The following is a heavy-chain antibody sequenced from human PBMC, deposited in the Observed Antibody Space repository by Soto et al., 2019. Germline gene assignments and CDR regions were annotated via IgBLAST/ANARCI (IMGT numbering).Heavy chain of an antibody. CDR3: ARGLRVFYSLFSFEQRFDY. Sequence: SETLSLTCTVSGGSISSGGYYWNWIRQHPGKGLEWIGYIYYSGSTYYNPSLKSRVTISVDTSKNQFSLKLSSVTAADTAVYYCARGLRVFYSLFSFEQRFDYWGQGTLVTVAS. D-gene: IGHD2-15*01. CDR1: GGSISSGGYY. CDR2: IYYSGST. V-gene: IGHV4-31*03. J-gene: IGHJ4*02.